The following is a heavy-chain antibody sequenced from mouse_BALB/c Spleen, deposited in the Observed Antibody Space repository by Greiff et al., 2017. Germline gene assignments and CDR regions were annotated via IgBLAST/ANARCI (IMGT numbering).Heavy chain of an antibody. CDR1: GYTFTSYT. CDR3: ARSGLHLYYAMDY. V-gene: IGHV1-4*01. CDR2: INPSSGYT. Sequence: QVQLQQSGAELARPGASVKMSCKASGYTFTSYTMHWVKQRPGQGLEWIGYINPSSGYTNYNQKFKDKATLTADKSASTAYMQLSSLTSEDSAVYYCARSGLHLYYAMDYWGQGTSVTVSA. D-gene: IGHD2-4*01. J-gene: IGHJ4*01.